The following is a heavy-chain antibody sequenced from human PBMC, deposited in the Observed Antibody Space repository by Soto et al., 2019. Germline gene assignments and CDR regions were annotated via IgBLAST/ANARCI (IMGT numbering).Heavy chain of an antibody. V-gene: IGHV1-18*01. CDR2: ISAHNGNT. J-gene: IGHJ4*02. CDR1: GYAFTTYG. Sequence: QVHLLQSGAEVKKPGASVKVSCTGSGYAFTTYGITWVRQAPGQGLAWMGWISAHNGNTNYAQKLQGRVTVTRDTSTSTAYMELRSLRSDDTAVYYWARGRYGDYWGQGALVTVSS. CDR3: ARGRYGDY. D-gene: IGHD1-1*01.